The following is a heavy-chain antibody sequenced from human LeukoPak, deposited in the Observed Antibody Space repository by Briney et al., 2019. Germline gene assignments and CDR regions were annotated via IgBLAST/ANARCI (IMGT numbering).Heavy chain of an antibody. D-gene: IGHD7-27*01. CDR3: ARELLGAFDY. Sequence: PGGSLRLSCAASGFSFSSYAMSWVRQAPGRGLEWVSAISGSGSSGLAYYADSVKGRFSISRDNSKNTLYLQMNSLRAADTTVYYCARELLGAFDYWGQGTLVTVSS. V-gene: IGHV3-23*01. CDR1: GFSFSSYA. CDR2: ISGSGSSGLA. J-gene: IGHJ4*02.